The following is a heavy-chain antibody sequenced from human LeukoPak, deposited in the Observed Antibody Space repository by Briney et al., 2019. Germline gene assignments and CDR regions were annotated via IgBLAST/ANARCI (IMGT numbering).Heavy chain of an antibody. D-gene: IGHD2-8*01. CDR3: ARRKRFCTNAACGSFDS. CDR2: INPNGGGT. V-gene: IGHV1-2*02. CDR1: GYTFTGYY. Sequence: ASVKVSCKASGYTFTGYYMHWVRQAPGQGLEWMGLINPNGGGTNSAQKFQGRVTMTRDTSTSTAYMELSRLRSDGTAVYNSARRKRFCTNAACGSFDSWGQGTLVSASS. J-gene: IGHJ4*02.